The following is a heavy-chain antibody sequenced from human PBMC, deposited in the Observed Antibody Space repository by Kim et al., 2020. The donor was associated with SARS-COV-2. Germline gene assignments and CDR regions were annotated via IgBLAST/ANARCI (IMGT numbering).Heavy chain of an antibody. CDR2: IWPTGDRA. Sequence: GGSLRLSCAASGLTFSNCGMHWVRQAPDKGLEWVATIWPTGDRATYTDSGRGRFTISKDNSKKTLYLQLNSLRADDAAVYFCTTDPPGGYSNPQGLDHWGQGALVTVSS. D-gene: IGHD5-12*01. CDR1: GLTFSNCG. CDR3: TTDPPGGYSNPQGLDH. V-gene: IGHV3-33*01. J-gene: IGHJ4*02.